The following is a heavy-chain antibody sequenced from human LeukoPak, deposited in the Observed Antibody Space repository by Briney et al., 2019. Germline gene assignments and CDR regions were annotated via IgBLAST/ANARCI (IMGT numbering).Heavy chain of an antibody. CDR1: GYTFTSYA. V-gene: IGHV1-3*01. CDR2: INAGNGNT. CDR3: ATGISAVATGNFDY. J-gene: IGHJ4*02. Sequence: ASVKVSCKASGYTFTSYAMHWVRQAPGQRLEWMGWINAGNGNTKYSQKFQGRVTITRDTSASTAYMELSTLRSGDTAVYYCATGISAVATGNFDYWGQGTLVTVSS. D-gene: IGHD6-19*01.